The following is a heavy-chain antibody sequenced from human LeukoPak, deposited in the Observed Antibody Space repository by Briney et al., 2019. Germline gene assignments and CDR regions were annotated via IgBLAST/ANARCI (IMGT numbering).Heavy chain of an antibody. V-gene: IGHV4-4*02. Sequence: SETLSLTCAVSGGSISSDNWWSWVRQPPGKGLEWVGEIHQSGSTNYNPSLKSRVTITVDKSKSQFSLKLGSVTAADTAVYYCARPNYYDSTGYYNNWGRGTLVTVSS. CDR3: ARPNYYDSTGYYNN. J-gene: IGHJ4*02. CDR1: GGSISSDNW. D-gene: IGHD3-22*01. CDR2: IHQSGST.